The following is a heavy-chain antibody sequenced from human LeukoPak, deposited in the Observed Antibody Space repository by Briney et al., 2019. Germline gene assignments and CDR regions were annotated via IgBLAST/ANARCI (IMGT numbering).Heavy chain of an antibody. Sequence: PGGSLRLSCAASGFTFSSCAMHRVRQAPGKGLEWGAVISYDGSNKYYADSVKGRFTISRDNSKDTLYLQMNSLRAEDTAVYYCARGPTPRYHGMDVWGQGTTVTVSS. D-gene: IGHD4-23*01. CDR3: ARGPTPRYHGMDV. CDR2: ISYDGSNK. V-gene: IGHV3-30*04. CDR1: GFTFSSCA. J-gene: IGHJ6*02.